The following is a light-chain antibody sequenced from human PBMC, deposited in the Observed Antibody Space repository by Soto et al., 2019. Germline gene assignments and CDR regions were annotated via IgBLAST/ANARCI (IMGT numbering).Light chain of an antibody. CDR3: QQSYSTPIT. CDR1: QTIRSY. J-gene: IGKJ5*01. V-gene: IGKV1-39*01. CDR2: AAS. Sequence: DLQMTQSPSSLSASAGDSVTITCRASQTIRSYLNWYQLKPGKAPKLLIYAASSLQGGVPSRFSGSGSGTDFTLTISSLQPEDFATYYCQQSYSTPITFGQGTRLEIK.